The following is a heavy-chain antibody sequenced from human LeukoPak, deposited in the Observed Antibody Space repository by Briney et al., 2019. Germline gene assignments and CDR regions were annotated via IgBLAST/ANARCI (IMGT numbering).Heavy chain of an antibody. CDR1: GYTFTSYD. CDR3: ASPSCSGGSCYSRRFDY. J-gene: IGHJ4*02. CDR2: IIPIFGTA. Sequence: ASVKVSCKASGYTFTSYDINWVRQAPGQGLEWMGGIIPIFGTANYAQKFQGRVTITADESTSTAYMELSSLRSEDTAVYYCASPSCSGGSCYSRRFDYWGQGTLVTVSS. D-gene: IGHD2-15*01. V-gene: IGHV1-69*13.